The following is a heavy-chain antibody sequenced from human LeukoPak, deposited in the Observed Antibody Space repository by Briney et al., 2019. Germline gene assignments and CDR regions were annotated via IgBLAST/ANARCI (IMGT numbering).Heavy chain of an antibody. CDR1: GFTVGSNY. CDR2: IYSGGST. CDR3: ARETGVYDSSGYSF. D-gene: IGHD3-22*01. Sequence: PGGSLRLSCAASGFTVGSNYMSWVRQAPGKGLEWVSVIYSGGSTYYADSVKGRFTISRDNSKNTLYLQMNSLRAEDTAVYYCARETGVYDSSGYSFWGQGTLVTVSS. V-gene: IGHV3-66*01. J-gene: IGHJ4*02.